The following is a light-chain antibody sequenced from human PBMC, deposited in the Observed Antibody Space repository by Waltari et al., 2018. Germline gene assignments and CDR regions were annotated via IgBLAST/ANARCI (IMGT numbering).Light chain of an antibody. V-gene: IGKV3-20*01. CDR2: AAS. CDR3: QQYDGLVVT. CDR1: QYITGGW. Sequence: EIVLTQSPGTLSLSPGERVILSCRASQYITGGWMTWYHQTPGQAPRLLLYAASTRAPGVPDRFSGSGSGTDFTLTISRLEPEDSGVYYCQQYDGLVVTFGGGTKVEIK. J-gene: IGKJ4*01.